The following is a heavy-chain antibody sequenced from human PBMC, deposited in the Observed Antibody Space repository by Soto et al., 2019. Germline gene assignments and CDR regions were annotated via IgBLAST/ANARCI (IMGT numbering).Heavy chain of an antibody. Sequence: GVLRLSCEAFGFAFSGYGMNWVRQAPGKGLEWISSVSNSGSMIHYSASVKGRFTISRDNAMNSLYLQMNSLSDEDTAVYYCARGGWNYDCIDVWGQGTTVTVSS. CDR1: GFAFSGYG. D-gene: IGHD3-3*01. V-gene: IGHV3-48*02. J-gene: IGHJ6*02. CDR2: VSNSGSMI. CDR3: ARGGWNYDCIDV.